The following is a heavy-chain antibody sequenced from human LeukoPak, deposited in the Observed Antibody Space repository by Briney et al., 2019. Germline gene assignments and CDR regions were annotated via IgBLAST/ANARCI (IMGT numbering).Heavy chain of an antibody. J-gene: IGHJ4*02. D-gene: IGHD2-2*01. CDR1: GGSISSYY. CDR2: IQISGST. Sequence: SETLSLTCTVSGGSISSYYWSWIRQPAGKGPEWIGRIQISGSTNYNPSLKSRVTMSVDTSTNQFSLKLSSVTAADTAVYYCARGGVVPAAMLWYFDYWGQGTLVTVSS. CDR3: ARGGVVPAAMLWYFDY. V-gene: IGHV4-4*07.